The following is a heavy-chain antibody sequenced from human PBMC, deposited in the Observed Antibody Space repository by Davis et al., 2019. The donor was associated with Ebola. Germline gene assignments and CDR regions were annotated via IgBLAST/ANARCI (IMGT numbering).Heavy chain of an antibody. V-gene: IGHV5-51*01. D-gene: IGHD2-15*01. CDR2: IYPGDSDT. Sequence: GESLKISCKCSGYSFTSYLIAWVRQMPGKGLEWMGIIYPGDSDTIYSPSFQGQVTISADKSISTAYLQWSSLKASDTAMFYCARLGDCSGGSCTNWFEPWGQGTLVTVSS. CDR1: GYSFTSYL. CDR3: ARLGDCSGGSCTNWFEP. J-gene: IGHJ5*02.